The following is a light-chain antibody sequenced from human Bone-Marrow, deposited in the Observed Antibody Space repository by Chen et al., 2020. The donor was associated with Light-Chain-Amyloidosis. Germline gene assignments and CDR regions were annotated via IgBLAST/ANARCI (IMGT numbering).Light chain of an antibody. J-gene: IGLJ3*02. CDR1: NIGSTS. CDR3: QVWDRSSDRPV. V-gene: IGLV3-21*02. Sequence: SYVLPQPSSVSVAPGQTATIACGGNNIGSTSVHWYQQTPGQAPLLVVYDASDRPSGIAERLSGSNSGNTATLTIGRVEAGDEADYYCQVWDRSSDRPVFGGGTKLTVL. CDR2: DAS.